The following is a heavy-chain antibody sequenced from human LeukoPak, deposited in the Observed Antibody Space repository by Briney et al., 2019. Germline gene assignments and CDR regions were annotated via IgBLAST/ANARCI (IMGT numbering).Heavy chain of an antibody. Sequence: SETLSLTCTVSGGSISSSSYYWGWIRQPPGKGLEWIGSIYYSGSTNYKPSLKSRVTISVDRSNNQFSLKLRSVTAADTAVYYCARAGPWQIDPWGQGTLVTVSS. CDR2: IYYSGST. D-gene: IGHD3-10*01. J-gene: IGHJ5*02. CDR3: ARAGPWQIDP. V-gene: IGHV4-39*07. CDR1: GGSISSSSYY.